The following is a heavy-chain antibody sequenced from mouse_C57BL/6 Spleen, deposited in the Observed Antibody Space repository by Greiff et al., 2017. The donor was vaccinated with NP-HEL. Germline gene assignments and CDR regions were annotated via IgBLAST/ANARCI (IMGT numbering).Heavy chain of an antibody. CDR2: IAPNSGGP. CDR1: GYTFTSYW. CDR3: ARSYNYGSSYAWFAY. V-gene: IGHV1-72*01. D-gene: IGHD1-1*01. J-gene: IGHJ3*01. Sequence: QVKLQQPGAELVKPGASVKLSCKASGYTFTSYWMHWVTQRPGRGLEWIGRIAPNSGGPKYNEKFKSKATLTVDKPSSTAYIQLSSLTSEDSAVYYCARSYNYGSSYAWFAYWGQGTLVTVSA.